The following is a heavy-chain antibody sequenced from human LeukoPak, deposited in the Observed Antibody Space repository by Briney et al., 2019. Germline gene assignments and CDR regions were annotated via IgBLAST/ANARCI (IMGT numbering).Heavy chain of an antibody. CDR1: GGSFSGYY. D-gene: IGHD3-22*01. Sequence: SETLSLTCAVYGGSFSGYYWSWIRQPPGKGLEWIGEINHSGTTNYNPSLKSRVTISVDTSKNQFSLKLSSVTAADTAVYYCASRTPYYYDSSGIDYWGQGTLVTVSS. CDR3: ASRTPYYYDSSGIDY. J-gene: IGHJ4*02. V-gene: IGHV4-34*01. CDR2: INHSGTT.